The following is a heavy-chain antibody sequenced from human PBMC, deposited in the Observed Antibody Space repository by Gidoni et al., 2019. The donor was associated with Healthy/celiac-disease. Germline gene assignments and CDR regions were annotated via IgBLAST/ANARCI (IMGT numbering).Heavy chain of an antibody. CDR3: TGSCYDFVTADAFDI. CDR1: RFTFSIAW. J-gene: IGHJ3*02. Sequence: EVQLVESVGGLVKPGGPLRLSCAACRFTFSIAWMSWGRQDPGKGLEWVGLIKSKTDGWTTDYAAPVKGRFTISRDDSKNTLYLQMNSLKTEDTAVYYGTGSCYDFVTADAFDIWGQGTMVTVSS. CDR2: IKSKTDGWTT. V-gene: IGHV3-15*01. D-gene: IGHD3-9*01.